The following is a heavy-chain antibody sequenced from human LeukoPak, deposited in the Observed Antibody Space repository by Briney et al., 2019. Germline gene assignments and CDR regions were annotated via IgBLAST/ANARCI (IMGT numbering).Heavy chain of an antibody. CDR1: GDSVSSNSGA. V-gene: IGHV6-1*01. CDR3: AKGEWLVNDAFNI. CDR2: TYYRSKWYN. J-gene: IGHJ3*02. D-gene: IGHD6-19*01. Sequence: SQTLSLTCAISGDSVSSNSGAWNWIRQSTSRGLEWLGRTYYRSKWYNDYAVSVESRITINPDTSQNQFSLQLNSVTPEDTAVYYCAKGEWLVNDAFNIGGQGTMVTVSS.